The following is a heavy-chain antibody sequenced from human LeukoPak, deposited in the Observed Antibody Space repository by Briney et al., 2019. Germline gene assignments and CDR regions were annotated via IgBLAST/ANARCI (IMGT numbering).Heavy chain of an antibody. D-gene: IGHD3-3*01. CDR3: ARDSAGSTYYPYNWFDP. CDR1: GFTFSSYA. V-gene: IGHV3-21*01. Sequence: GGSLRLSCAASGFTFSSYAMSWVRQAPGKGLEWVSSISSSSGYIYYADSVKGRFRDNAKNSLYLQMNSLRAEDTAVYYCARDSAGSTYYPYNWFDPWGQGTLVTVSS. CDR2: ISSSSGYI. J-gene: IGHJ5*02.